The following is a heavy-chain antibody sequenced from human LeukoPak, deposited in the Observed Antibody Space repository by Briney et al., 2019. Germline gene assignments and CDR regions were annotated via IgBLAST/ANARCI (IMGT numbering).Heavy chain of an antibody. CDR1: GGSISSGGYY. CDR3: ARRTRD. D-gene: IGHD1-7*01. V-gene: IGHV4-30-2*01. J-gene: IGHJ4*02. CDR2: IYHSGST. Sequence: SETLSLTCTVSGGSISSGGYYWSWIRQPPGKGLEWIGYIYHSGSTYYNLSLKSRVTISVDRSKNQFSLNLSSVTAADTAVYYCARRTRDWGQGTLVTVSS.